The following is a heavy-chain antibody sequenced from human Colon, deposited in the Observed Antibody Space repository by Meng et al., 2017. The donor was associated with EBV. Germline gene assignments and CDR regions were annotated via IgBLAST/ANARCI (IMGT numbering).Heavy chain of an antibody. V-gene: IGHV4-30-2*01. D-gene: IGHD3-10*01. CDR2: IYHGVNI. CDR1: GDSITSGDYS. Sequence: QRAGSGLVRPSPTLSLTWAVSGDSITSGDYSWTWIRQPPGKGLEWIGYIYHGVNIYYTPSLRSRVTISVDKSRNQFSLKLTSVSAADTAVYYCVRDTRRGGGWFNPWGQGTLVTVSS. CDR3: VRDTRRGGGWFNP. J-gene: IGHJ5*02.